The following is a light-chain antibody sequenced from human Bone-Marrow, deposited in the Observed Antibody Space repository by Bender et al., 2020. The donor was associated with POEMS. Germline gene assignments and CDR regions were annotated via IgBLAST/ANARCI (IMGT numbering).Light chain of an antibody. Sequence: QSVLTQPPSVSGAPGHRVTISCTGSSSNIGAGYDVHWYQQIPGGAPRLLIYDNDQRPSGVPDRFSGSKSGTSASLAISGLQSEDEAHYYCAAWDDYLNGWVFGGGTKLTVL. CDR2: DND. V-gene: IGLV1-50*01. J-gene: IGLJ3*02. CDR1: SSNIGAGYD. CDR3: AAWDDYLNGWV.